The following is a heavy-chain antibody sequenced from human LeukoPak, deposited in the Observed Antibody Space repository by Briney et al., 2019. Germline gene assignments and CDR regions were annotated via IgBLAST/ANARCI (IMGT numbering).Heavy chain of an antibody. V-gene: IGHV1-69*05. CDR1: GGTFSSYA. CDR3: ARDSGYCGGDCYHYYYYYYMDV. J-gene: IGHJ6*03. CDR2: IIPIFGTA. D-gene: IGHD2-21*02. Sequence: ASVKVSCKASGGTFSSYAISWVRQAPGQGLEWMGRIIPIFGTANYAQKFQGRVTITTDESTSTAYMELSSLRSEDTAVYYCARDSGYCGGDCYHYYYYYYMDVWGKGTTVTVSS.